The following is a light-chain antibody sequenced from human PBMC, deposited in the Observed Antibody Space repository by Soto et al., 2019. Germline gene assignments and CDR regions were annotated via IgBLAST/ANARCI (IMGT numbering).Light chain of an antibody. CDR3: QRDYNNIRT. CDR2: GAV. V-gene: IGKV1-39*01. CDR1: QSIASY. J-gene: IGKJ1*01. Sequence: DIQMTQSPSSLSASVGDSVTITCRASQSIASYVNWYQQKPGKAPKLLILGAVILQSGVPSRFSGCGSGTDFTLTISSLQPEDFATYYCQRDYNNIRTFGQGTKVDIK.